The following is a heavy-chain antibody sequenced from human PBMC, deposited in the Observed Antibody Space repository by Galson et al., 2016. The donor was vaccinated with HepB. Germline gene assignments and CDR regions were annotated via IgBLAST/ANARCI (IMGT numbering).Heavy chain of an antibody. D-gene: IGHD3-10*01. J-gene: IGHJ4*02. CDR3: AGSDHPWRPGY. V-gene: IGHV4-59*08. CDR2: IYYTGNT. Sequence: SETLSLTCTVSSGSISSYYWSWIRQPPGKGLEWIGYIYYTGNTNYNPALKSRVTISVDTSKDQFSLNLSSVTAADTAVYYYAGSDHPWRPGYWGQGTLVAVSS. CDR1: SGSISSYY.